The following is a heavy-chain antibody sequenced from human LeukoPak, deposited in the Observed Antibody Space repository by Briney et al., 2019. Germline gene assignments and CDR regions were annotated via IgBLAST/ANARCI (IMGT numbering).Heavy chain of an antibody. V-gene: IGHV3-30*18. CDR3: AKDLCMGYNY. D-gene: IGHD2/OR15-2a*01. J-gene: IGHJ4*02. CDR2: ISYDGSNK. Sequence: GGSLRLSCAASGFTFSSYGMHWVCQGPGKRLEWVAVISYDGSNKYNAHSVKGRFTISRDNSKNTLYLQMNSLRAEDTAVYYCAKDLCMGYNYWGQGTLVTVSS. CDR1: GFTFSSYG.